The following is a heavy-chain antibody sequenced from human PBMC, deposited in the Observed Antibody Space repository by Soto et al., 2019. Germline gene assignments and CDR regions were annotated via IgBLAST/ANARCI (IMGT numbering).Heavy chain of an antibody. CDR2: ISWNGNDI. Sequence: EVQLVESGGGLVQPGRSLRLSCAASGFTLDGYAMHWVRQAPGKGLEWVSSISWNGNDIGYADSLRGRFTISRDNAKNSLFLQIDSLRPEDTALYYCAKGAATRTRYYFDYWGQGTLVTVSS. J-gene: IGHJ4*02. V-gene: IGHV3-9*01. CDR3: AKGAATRTRYYFDY. D-gene: IGHD1-1*01. CDR1: GFTLDGYA.